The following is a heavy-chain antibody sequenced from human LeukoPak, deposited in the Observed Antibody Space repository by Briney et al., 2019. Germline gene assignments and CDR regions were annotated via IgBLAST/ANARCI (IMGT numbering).Heavy chain of an antibody. J-gene: IGHJ6*03. CDR1: GYTFTSYG. Sequence: ASVKVSCKASGYTFTSYGISWVRQAPGQGLEWMGIINPSGGSTSYAQKFQGRVTMTRDTSTSTVYMELSSLRSEDTAVYYCARDLGNRIAARLPGKTMDVWGKGTTVTVSS. CDR3: ARDLGNRIAARLPGKTMDV. D-gene: IGHD6-6*01. CDR2: INPSGGST. V-gene: IGHV1-46*03.